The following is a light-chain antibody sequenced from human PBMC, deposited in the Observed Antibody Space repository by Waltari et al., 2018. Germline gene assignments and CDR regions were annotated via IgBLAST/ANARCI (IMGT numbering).Light chain of an antibody. Sequence: QSVLAQPPSVSGAPGQRVTISCSGSSSNNGAGSDVHLYQHLPGTAPKLLIYGNSNRPSGVPDRFSGSKSGTSASLAITGLQAEDEADYYCQSYDSSLSGSVFGGGTKLTVL. V-gene: IGLV1-40*01. CDR1: SSNNGAGSD. CDR2: GNS. J-gene: IGLJ3*02. CDR3: QSYDSSLSGSV.